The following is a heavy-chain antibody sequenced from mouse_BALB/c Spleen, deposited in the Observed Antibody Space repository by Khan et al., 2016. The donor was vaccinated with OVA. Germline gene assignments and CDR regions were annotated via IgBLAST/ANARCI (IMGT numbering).Heavy chain of an antibody. D-gene: IGHD2-4*01. CDR2: ISSGGSYT. J-gene: IGHJ1*01. CDR1: GFTFSSYG. CDR3: ARHDYDYDYWYFDV. Sequence: EVELVESGGDLVKPGGSLKLSCAASGFTFSSYGMSWVRQTPDKRLEWVATISSGGSYTYYPDSVKGRFTISRDNAKNTLYLQMSSLKSEDTAMYYCARHDYDYDYWYFDVWGEGTTVTVSS. V-gene: IGHV5-6*01.